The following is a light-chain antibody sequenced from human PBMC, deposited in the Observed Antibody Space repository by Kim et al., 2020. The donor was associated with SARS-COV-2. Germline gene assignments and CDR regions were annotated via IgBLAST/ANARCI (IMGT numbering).Light chain of an antibody. V-gene: IGLV1-40*01. CDR3: QSYDRSLSVVV. CDR1: ISNIGAAYD. CDR2: FKN. J-gene: IGLJ2*01. Sequence: RVTISSTGSISNIGAAYDVLSYHQLPGTAPTLLIFFKNNGPSGVPDRCSGSKSATSASLVITGLQAEDEADYYCQSYDRSLSVVVFGGGTQLTVL.